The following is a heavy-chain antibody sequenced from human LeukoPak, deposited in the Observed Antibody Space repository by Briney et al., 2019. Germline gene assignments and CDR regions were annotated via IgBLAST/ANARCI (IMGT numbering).Heavy chain of an antibody. CDR1: GYTFTGYY. Sequence: GASVKVSCKASGYTFTGYYMHWVRQAPGQGLEWMGWINANSGGTNYAQKFQGRVTMTRDTSISTAYMELSRLRSDDTAVYYCARVRLTNYGSGSYGYWGQGTLVTVSS. D-gene: IGHD3-10*01. V-gene: IGHV1-2*02. CDR2: INANSGGT. CDR3: ARVRLTNYGSGSYGY. J-gene: IGHJ4*02.